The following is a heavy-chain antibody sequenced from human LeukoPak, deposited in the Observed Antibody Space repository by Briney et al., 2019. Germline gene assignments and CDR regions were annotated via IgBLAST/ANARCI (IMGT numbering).Heavy chain of an antibody. D-gene: IGHD3-3*01. CDR3: ASHVLRFLEWLSLWFDP. CDR1: GGPISSSSYY. CDR2: IYYSGST. V-gene: IGHV4-39*07. Sequence: SETLSLTCTVSGGPISSSSYYWGWIRQPPGKGLEWIGSIYYSGSTYYNPSLKSRVTISVDTSKNQFSLKLSSVTAADTAVYYCASHVLRFLEWLSLWFDPWGQGTLVTVSS. J-gene: IGHJ5*02.